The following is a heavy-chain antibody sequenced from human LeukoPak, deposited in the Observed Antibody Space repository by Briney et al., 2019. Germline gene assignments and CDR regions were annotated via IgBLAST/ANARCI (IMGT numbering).Heavy chain of an antibody. D-gene: IGHD1-26*01. J-gene: IGHJ4*02. CDR3: ARDVGATPGYFDY. V-gene: IGHV3-23*01. Sequence: GGSLRLSCAASEFTFSSYAMSWVRQAPGKGLEWVSAVSSDGINTYYTDSLKGRFTISRDNSKNTVFLQMHSLTAEDTAVYYCARDVGATPGYFDYWGQGTLVTVSS. CDR1: EFTFSSYA. CDR2: VSSDGINT.